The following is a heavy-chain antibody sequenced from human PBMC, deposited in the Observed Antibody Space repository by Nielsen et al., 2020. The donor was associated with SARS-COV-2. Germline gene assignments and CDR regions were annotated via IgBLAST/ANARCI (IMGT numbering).Heavy chain of an antibody. CDR3: ARDDESAFDI. Sequence: GGSLRLSCAASGFTFSSYAMHWVRQAPGKGLEWVAVISYDGSNKYYADSVKGRFTISRDNSKNTLYLQMNSLRAEDTAVYYCARDDESAFDIWGQGTTVTVSS. J-gene: IGHJ3*02. CDR2: ISYDGSNK. V-gene: IGHV3-30*04. CDR1: GFTFSSYA.